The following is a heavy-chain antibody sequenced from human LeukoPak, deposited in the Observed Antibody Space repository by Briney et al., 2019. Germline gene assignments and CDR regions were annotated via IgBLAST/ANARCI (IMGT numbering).Heavy chain of an antibody. Sequence: SETLSLTCAVSGGSISSGGYYWSWIRQPPGKGLEWIGEINHSGSTNYNPSLKSRVTISVDTSKNQFSLKLSSVTAADTAVYYCARGGWQQLVEYWGQGTLVTVSS. CDR2: INHSGST. V-gene: IGHV4-34*01. D-gene: IGHD6-13*01. CDR1: GGSISSGGYY. J-gene: IGHJ4*02. CDR3: ARGGWQQLVEY.